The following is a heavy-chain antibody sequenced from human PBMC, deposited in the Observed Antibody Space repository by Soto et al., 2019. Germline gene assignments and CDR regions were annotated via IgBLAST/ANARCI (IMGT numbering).Heavy chain of an antibody. Sequence: GASVQVSCKASGGTFSSYAISWVRQAPGQGLEWMGGIIPIFGTANYAQKFQGRVTITADESTSTAYMELSSLRSEDTAVYYCARGSDSSSWYPWFDPWGQGTLVTVSS. D-gene: IGHD6-13*01. V-gene: IGHV1-69*13. CDR1: GGTFSSYA. CDR3: ARGSDSSSWYPWFDP. J-gene: IGHJ5*02. CDR2: IIPIFGTA.